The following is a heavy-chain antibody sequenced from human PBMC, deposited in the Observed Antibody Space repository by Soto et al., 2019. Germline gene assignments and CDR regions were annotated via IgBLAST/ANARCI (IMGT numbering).Heavy chain of an antibody. CDR2: IYYSGST. Sequence: QVQLQESGPGLVKPSQTLSLTCTVSGDSISSGGYFWSWIRQHPGKGLEWIGYIYYSGSTYYNPSLKSRVTISVDTSKNEFSLKLSSVTAADTAVYYCARGRVRGIDYWGQGTLVTVSS. V-gene: IGHV4-31*03. CDR3: ARGRVRGIDY. D-gene: IGHD3-16*01. CDR1: GDSISSGGYF. J-gene: IGHJ4*02.